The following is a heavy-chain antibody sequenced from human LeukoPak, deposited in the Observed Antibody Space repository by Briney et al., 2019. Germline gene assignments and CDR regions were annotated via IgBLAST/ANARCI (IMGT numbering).Heavy chain of an antibody. CDR1: GGSISSGSYY. D-gene: IGHD3-22*01. CDR2: IYTSGTT. CDR3: ASSHYDSSGFDY. V-gene: IGHV4-61*02. Sequence: SETLSLTCTVSGGSISSGSYYWSWIRQPAGKGLEWIGRIYTSGTTNYNPSLKSRVTISVDTSKNQFFLELSYVTAADTAVYYCASSHYDSSGFDYWGQGTLVSVSS. J-gene: IGHJ4*02.